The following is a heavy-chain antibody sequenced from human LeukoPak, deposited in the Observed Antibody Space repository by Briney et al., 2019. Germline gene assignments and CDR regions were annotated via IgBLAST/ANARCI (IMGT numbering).Heavy chain of an antibody. Sequence: GGSLRLSCAASGFTFSSYGMHWVRQAPGKGLEWVAVISYDGSNKYYADSVKGRFTISRDNSNNTLYLQMNSLRAEDTAVYYCAKGGVYSNYQIDYWGQGTLVTVSS. CDR2: ISYDGSNK. J-gene: IGHJ4*02. CDR1: GFTFSSYG. D-gene: IGHD4-11*01. CDR3: AKGGVYSNYQIDY. V-gene: IGHV3-30*18.